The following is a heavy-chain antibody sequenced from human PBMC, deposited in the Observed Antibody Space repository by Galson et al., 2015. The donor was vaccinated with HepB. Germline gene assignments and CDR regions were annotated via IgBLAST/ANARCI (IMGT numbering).Heavy chain of an antibody. CDR2: INQDGSLR. CDR1: GVVFSSDW. CDR3: ARGSVEGYCTNRICYTMDY. Sequence: SLRLSCAASGVVFSSDWMTWVRQIPGKGLEWVANINQDGSLRQYVDSVKGRFTVSRDNAKNSLYLQMNSLRADDTAIYYCARGSVEGYCTNRICYTMDYWGQGTLVTVSS. J-gene: IGHJ4*02. V-gene: IGHV3-7*01. D-gene: IGHD2-8*01.